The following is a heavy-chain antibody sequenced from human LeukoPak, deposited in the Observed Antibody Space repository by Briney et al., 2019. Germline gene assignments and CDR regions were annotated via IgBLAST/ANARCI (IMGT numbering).Heavy chain of an antibody. CDR3: VTETGWLFDF. J-gene: IGHJ4*02. Sequence: PGGSLRLSCAASGFSFSSYNMNWVRQAPGKGLEWVSSITSSSTYTFYADSVKGRFTVSRDNTKNSLFLQLTSLRADDTAVYYCVTETGWLFDFWGQGTLVTVSS. D-gene: IGHD3-9*01. V-gene: IGHV3-21*06. CDR1: GFSFSSYN. CDR2: ITSSSTYT.